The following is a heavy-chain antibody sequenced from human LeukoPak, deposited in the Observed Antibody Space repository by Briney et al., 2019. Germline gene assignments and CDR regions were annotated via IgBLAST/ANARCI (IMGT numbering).Heavy chain of an antibody. Sequence: SETLSLTCTVSGASISSYYWSWIRQPPGKGLEWIGYIYYSGSTNYNPSLKSRVTFSVDTSKNQFSLKLISVTAADTAVYYCARVRLARYFDYWGQGTLVTVSS. CDR3: ARVRLARYFDY. J-gene: IGHJ4*02. CDR2: IYYSGST. D-gene: IGHD6-19*01. V-gene: IGHV4-59*01. CDR1: GASISSYY.